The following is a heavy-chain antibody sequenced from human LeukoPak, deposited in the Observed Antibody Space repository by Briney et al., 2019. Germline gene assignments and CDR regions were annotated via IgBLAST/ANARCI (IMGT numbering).Heavy chain of an antibody. D-gene: IGHD1-7*01. J-gene: IGHJ6*02. CDR2: IYSGGST. V-gene: IGHV3-53*01. Sequence: GGSLRLSCAASGFTVSSNYMSWVRQAPGKGLEWVSVIYSGGSTYYADSVKGRFTISRDNSKNTLYLQMNSLRAEDTAVYYCARDLRTGTTMVYYYGMDVWGQGTTVTVSS. CDR3: ARDLRTGTTMVYYYGMDV. CDR1: GFTVSSNY.